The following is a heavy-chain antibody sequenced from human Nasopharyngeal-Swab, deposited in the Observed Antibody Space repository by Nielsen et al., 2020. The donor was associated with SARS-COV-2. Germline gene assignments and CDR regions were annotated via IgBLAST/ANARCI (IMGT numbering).Heavy chain of an antibody. CDR3: ARDPTSVAGTGDYYYGMDV. CDR1: GYNFTTYD. J-gene: IGHJ6*02. Sequence: ASVKVSCKASGYNFTTYDFNWVRQATGQGLEWMGRINPNSGGTNYAQKFQGRVTMTRDTSISTAYMELSRLRSDDTAVYYCARDPTSVAGTGDYYYGMDVWGQGTTVTVSS. V-gene: IGHV1-2*06. CDR2: INPNSGGT. D-gene: IGHD6-19*01.